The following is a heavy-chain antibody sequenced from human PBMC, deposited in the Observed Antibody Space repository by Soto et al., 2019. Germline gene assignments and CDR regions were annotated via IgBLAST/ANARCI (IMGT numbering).Heavy chain of an antibody. CDR2: ITDSSDTV. Sequence: GGSLRLSCVASGFSLSNYNMNWFRKAPGKGLEWVSYITDSSDTVHYADSVRGRFTISRDNAESSLYLQMNSLRDEDTAVYFCARDFGHGYYLDYCGRGNLVTVSS. V-gene: IGHV3-48*02. CDR1: GFSLSNYN. D-gene: IGHD3-3*01. J-gene: IGHJ4*02. CDR3: ARDFGHGYYLDY.